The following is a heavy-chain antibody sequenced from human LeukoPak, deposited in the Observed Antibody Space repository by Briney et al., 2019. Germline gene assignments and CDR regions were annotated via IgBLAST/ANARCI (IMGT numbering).Heavy chain of an antibody. CDR1: GFSVSTTY. CDR3: AREGTTGHGINDQGLDS. J-gene: IGHJ4*02. V-gene: IGHV3-66*01. D-gene: IGHD4-17*01. CDR2: IKSGGGT. Sequence: PGGSLRLSCAASGFSVSTTYMSWVRQAPGKGLDWLSVIKSGGGTHYAESVEGRFTTSRDISKNTLYLQMNNLRAEDTAVYYCAREGTTGHGINDQGLDSWGQGILVTVSS.